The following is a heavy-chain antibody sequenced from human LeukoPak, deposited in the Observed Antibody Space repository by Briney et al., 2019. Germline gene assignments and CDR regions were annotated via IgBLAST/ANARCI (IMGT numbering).Heavy chain of an antibody. CDR1: GYSISTGYY. J-gene: IGHJ4*02. Sequence: SETLSLTCTVSGYSISTGYYWDWIRQPPGKGLEWIGTFYHGGSTYYNPSLKSRVTISVDTSKNQFSLKLSSVTAADTAVYYCARGRYNWNYSDYWGQGTLVTVSS. V-gene: IGHV4-38-2*02. D-gene: IGHD1-20*01. CDR2: FYHGGST. CDR3: ARGRYNWNYSDY.